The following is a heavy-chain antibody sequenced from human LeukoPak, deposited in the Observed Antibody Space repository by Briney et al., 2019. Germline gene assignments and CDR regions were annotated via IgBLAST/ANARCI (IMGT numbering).Heavy chain of an antibody. J-gene: IGHJ4*02. D-gene: IGHD6-19*01. CDR3: AREKQWLGIDY. CDR2: IYTSGST. CDR1: GGSISSYY. Sequence: SETLSLTCTGSGGSISSYYRSWIRQPAGNGLEWIGRIYTSGSTNYNPSLKSRVTMSVDTSKNQFSLKLSSVTAADTAVYYCAREKQWLGIDYWGQGTLVTVSS. V-gene: IGHV4-4*07.